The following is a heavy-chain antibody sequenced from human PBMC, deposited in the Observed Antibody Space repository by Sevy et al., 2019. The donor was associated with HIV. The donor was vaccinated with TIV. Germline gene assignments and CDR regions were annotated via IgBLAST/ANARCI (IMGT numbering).Heavy chain of an antibody. CDR2: IQSKTDGGTA. Sequence: GGSLRLSCAASGFTFSNAWMSWVRQPPGKGLEWLGRIQSKTDGGTADYAAPVKGRFTISRDDSKNTLYLKMNSLKTEDTAVYYCTTVKATWGYWGQGTLVTVSS. V-gene: IGHV3-15*01. CDR1: GFTFSNAW. J-gene: IGHJ4*02. D-gene: IGHD1-26*01. CDR3: TTVKATWGY.